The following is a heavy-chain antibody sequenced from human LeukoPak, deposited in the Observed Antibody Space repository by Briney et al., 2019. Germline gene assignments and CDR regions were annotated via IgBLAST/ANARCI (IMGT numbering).Heavy chain of an antibody. D-gene: IGHD6-13*01. CDR1: GGTFSSYV. V-gene: IGHV1-69*05. Sequence: ASVKVSCKASGGTFSSYVISWVLQAPGQGLEWMGGIIPIFGTANYAQKLQGRVTITTDESTSTAYMELSSLRSEDTAVYYCARSTPRRYSSSWYVSTYFDYWGQGTLVTVSS. J-gene: IGHJ4*02. CDR2: IIPIFGTA. CDR3: ARSTPRRYSSSWYVSTYFDY.